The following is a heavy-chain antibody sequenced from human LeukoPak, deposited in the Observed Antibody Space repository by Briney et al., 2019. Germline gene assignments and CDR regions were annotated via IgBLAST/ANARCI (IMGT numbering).Heavy chain of an antibody. V-gene: IGHV4-39*02. CDR3: ARGSVAMIDY. CDR1: GGSISRSSYY. CDR2: ISFSGNT. Sequence: PSETLSLTCIVSGGSISRSSYYWGWIRQPLGKGPEWIGSISFSGNTYYNPSLNSRVTISVDTSKNHFSLRLSSVTAADTAVYYCARGSVAMIDYWGQGTLVTVSS. D-gene: IGHD3-22*01. J-gene: IGHJ4*02.